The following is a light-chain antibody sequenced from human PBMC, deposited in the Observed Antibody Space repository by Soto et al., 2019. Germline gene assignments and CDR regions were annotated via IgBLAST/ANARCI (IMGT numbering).Light chain of an antibody. CDR2: AAS. V-gene: IGKV1-9*01. CDR3: QQLGT. Sequence: DLQLTQSPSFLSASVGDRVTITCRASQGISSYLAWYQQKPGKAPKLLIYAASTLQSGVPSRFSGSGSGTEFTLTISSLQPEDFATYYCQQLGTFGQGTKLEIK. J-gene: IGKJ2*02. CDR1: QGISSY.